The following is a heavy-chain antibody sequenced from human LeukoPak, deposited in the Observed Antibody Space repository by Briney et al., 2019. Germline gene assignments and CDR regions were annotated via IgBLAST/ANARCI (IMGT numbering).Heavy chain of an antibody. CDR1: GYTFTGYY. J-gene: IGHJ5*02. Sequence: ASVKVSCKASGYTFTGYYMHWVRQAPGQGLEWMGWINPNSGGTNYAQKFQGRVTMTRDTSISTAYMELSRLRSDDTAVYYCARGDRGTIAAAGKGWFDPWGQGTLVTVSS. V-gene: IGHV1-2*02. D-gene: IGHD6-13*01. CDR3: ARGDRGTIAAAGKGWFDP. CDR2: INPNSGGT.